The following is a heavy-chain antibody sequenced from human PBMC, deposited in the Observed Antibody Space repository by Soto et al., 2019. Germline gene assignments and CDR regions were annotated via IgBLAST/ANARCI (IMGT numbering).Heavy chain of an antibody. CDR2: ISGSVDST. Sequence: GGSLRLSCAASGFTFSTYAMSWVRQAPGKGLEWVSAISGSVDSTYYAESVKGRFTISRDNSKSTLYLQMNSLRAEDTALYFCAKGRRTGDSYYGENFDYWGQGTLVTVSS. D-gene: IGHD2-15*01. J-gene: IGHJ4*02. V-gene: IGHV3-23*01. CDR3: AKGRRTGDSYYGENFDY. CDR1: GFTFSTYA.